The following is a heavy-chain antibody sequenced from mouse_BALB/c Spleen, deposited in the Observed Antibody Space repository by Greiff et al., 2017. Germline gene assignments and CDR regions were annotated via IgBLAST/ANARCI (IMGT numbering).Heavy chain of an antibody. V-gene: IGHV5-6-5*01. J-gene: IGHJ3*01. CDR3: ARRFTTTRTRFAY. Sequence: EVMLVESGGGLVKPGGSLKLSCAASGFTFSSYAMSWVRQTPEKRLEWVASISSGGSTYYPDSVKGRFTISRDNARNILYLQMSSLRSEDTAMYYCARRFTTTRTRFAYWGQGTLVTVSA. CDR1: GFTFSSYA. D-gene: IGHD2-12*01. CDR2: ISSGGST.